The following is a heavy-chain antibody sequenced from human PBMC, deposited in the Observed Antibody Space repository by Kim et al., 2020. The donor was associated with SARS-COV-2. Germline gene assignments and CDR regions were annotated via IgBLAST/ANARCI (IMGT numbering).Heavy chain of an antibody. CDR3: ARDPLPSSSNFAY. D-gene: IGHD6-6*01. J-gene: IGHJ4*02. V-gene: IGHV3-74*01. Sequence: YADSVKRRFTISSDNAKTTLYLKMNSLRAEDTAVYYCARDPLPSSSNFAYWGQGTLVTVSS.